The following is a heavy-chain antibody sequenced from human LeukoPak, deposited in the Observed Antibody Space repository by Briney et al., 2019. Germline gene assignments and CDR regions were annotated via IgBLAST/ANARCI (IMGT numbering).Heavy chain of an antibody. J-gene: IGHJ4*02. Sequence: SETLSLTCAVYGGSFSGYYWSWIRQPPGKGLEWIGEINHSGSTNYNPSLKSRVTISVDTSKNQFSLKLSSVTAADTAVYYCASDKYSSGWYGYWGQGTLVTVSS. CDR3: ASDKYSSGWYGY. V-gene: IGHV4-34*01. D-gene: IGHD6-19*01. CDR1: GGSFSGYY. CDR2: INHSGST.